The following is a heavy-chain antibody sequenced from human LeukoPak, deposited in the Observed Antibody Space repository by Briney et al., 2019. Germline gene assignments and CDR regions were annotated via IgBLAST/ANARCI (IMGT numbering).Heavy chain of an antibody. CDR1: GGSFSGYY. CDR3: ARDRRGGQQHRNWFDP. CDR2: INHSGST. D-gene: IGHD6-13*01. Sequence: SETLSLTCAVYGGSFSGYYRSWIRQPPGKGLEWIGEINHSGSTNYNPSLKSRVTISVDTSKNQFSLKLSSVTAADTAVYYCARDRRGGQQHRNWFDPWGQGTLVTVSS. V-gene: IGHV4-34*01. J-gene: IGHJ5*02.